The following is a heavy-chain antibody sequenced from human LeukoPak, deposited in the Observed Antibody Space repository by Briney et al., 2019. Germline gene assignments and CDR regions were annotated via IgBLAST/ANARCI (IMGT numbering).Heavy chain of an antibody. J-gene: IGHJ4*02. V-gene: IGHV4-39*07. D-gene: IGHD6-19*01. CDR2: IYYSGST. CDR1: GGSISSSNYY. Sequence: LETLSLTCTVSGGSISSSNYYWGWIRQPPGKGLEWIGSIYYSGSTYYNPFLKSRVTISVDTSKNQFSLKLSSVTAADTAVYYCARTAVAATSYFDYWGQGTLVTVSS. CDR3: ARTAVAATSYFDY.